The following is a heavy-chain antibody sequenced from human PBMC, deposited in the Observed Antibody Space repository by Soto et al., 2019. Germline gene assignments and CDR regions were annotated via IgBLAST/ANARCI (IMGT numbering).Heavy chain of an antibody. CDR3: AKNQGVELVPLATVDWFDP. J-gene: IGHJ5*02. D-gene: IGHD1-26*01. Sequence: EVQLVESGGGLVQPGGSLRLSCAASGFTFSSHAMSWVRQAPGKGLEWVSGISGSADSTYYAASVRGRFTLSRDNSKSTVYLELNNLSAEDTAVYHCAKNQGVELVPLATVDWFDPWGQGSVVTVSS. CDR2: ISGSADST. V-gene: IGHV3-23*04. CDR1: GFTFSSHA.